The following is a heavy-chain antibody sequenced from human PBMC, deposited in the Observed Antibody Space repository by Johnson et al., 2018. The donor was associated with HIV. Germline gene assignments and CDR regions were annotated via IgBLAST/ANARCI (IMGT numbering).Heavy chain of an antibody. CDR1: GFTFSTSA. V-gene: IGHV3-30-3*02. J-gene: IGHJ3*02. CDR2: ISSDGSDQ. CDR3: AKTEDAFDI. Sequence: VQLVESGGDVVQPGRSLRLSCAASGFTFSTSAMHWVRQAPGKGLKWLAIISSDGSDQYYTDSVKGRFSISRDNAKSSLYLQMNSLRAEDTAVYYCAKTEDAFDIWGQGTMVTVSS.